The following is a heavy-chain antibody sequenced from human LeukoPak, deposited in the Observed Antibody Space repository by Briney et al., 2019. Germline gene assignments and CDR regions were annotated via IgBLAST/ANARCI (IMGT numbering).Heavy chain of an antibody. D-gene: IGHD1-1*01. J-gene: IGHJ6*03. V-gene: IGHV1-69*01. CDR1: GGTFSSYA. CDR2: IIPIFGTA. CDR3: ASSPFPTHHNAYYYMDV. Sequence: GSSVKVSCKASGGTFSSYAISWVRQAPGQGLEWMGGIIPIFGTANYAQKFQGRVTITADESTSTAYMELSSLRSEDTAVYYCASSPFPTHHNAYYYMDVWGKGTTVTVSS.